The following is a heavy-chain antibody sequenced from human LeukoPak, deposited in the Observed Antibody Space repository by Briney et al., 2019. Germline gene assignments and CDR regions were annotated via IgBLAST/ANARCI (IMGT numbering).Heavy chain of an antibody. Sequence: GRSLRLSCAASGFTFSSYGMHWVRQAPGKGLMWVSRINTDGSSSDYADSVKGRFTISRDNAKNTLYLQMNSLRAEDTALYYCARGGGFTSSWYPDWGQGTLVTVSS. J-gene: IGHJ4*02. V-gene: IGHV3-74*01. CDR2: INTDGSSS. CDR3: ARGGGFTSSWYPD. CDR1: GFTFSSYG. D-gene: IGHD6-13*01.